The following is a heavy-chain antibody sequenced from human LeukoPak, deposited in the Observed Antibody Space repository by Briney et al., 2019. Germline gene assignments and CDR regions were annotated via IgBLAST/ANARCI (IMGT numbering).Heavy chain of an antibody. J-gene: IGHJ5*02. V-gene: IGHV4-31*03. CDR3: ARDNTLTRASWFDP. Sequence: SETLSLTCTVSGGSISSGGYYWSWIRQHPGKGLEWIGYIYHSGSTYYNPSLKSRVSISVDTSKNQFSLKLSSVTAADTAVYYCARDNTLTRASWFDPWGQGTLVTVSS. D-gene: IGHD2-2*02. CDR2: IYHSGST. CDR1: GGSISSGGYY.